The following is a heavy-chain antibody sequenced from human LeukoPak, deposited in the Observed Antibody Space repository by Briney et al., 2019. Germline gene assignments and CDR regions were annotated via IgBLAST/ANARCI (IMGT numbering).Heavy chain of an antibody. D-gene: IGHD1-26*01. Sequence: GGSLRLSCAASGFTFSSYWMYWVRQAPGKGLVWVSRISGDGSSTHYADSVKGRFTSSRDNAKNTLSLQMNSLRAEDTAVYYCARDDSGSSGYWGQGTLVAVSS. CDR3: ARDDSGSSGY. J-gene: IGHJ4*02. CDR2: ISGDGSST. CDR1: GFTFSSYW. V-gene: IGHV3-74*01.